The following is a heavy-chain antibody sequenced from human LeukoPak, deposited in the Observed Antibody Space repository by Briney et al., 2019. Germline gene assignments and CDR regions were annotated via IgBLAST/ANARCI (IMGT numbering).Heavy chain of an antibody. Sequence: GRSLRLSCAASGFTSSSYSMNWVRPAPGKRLEWVSSISSSSSYIYYADSVKGRFTISRDNAKNSLYLQMNSLRAEDTAVYYCARDPAAPDVWGKGTTVTVSS. J-gene: IGHJ6*04. CDR1: GFTSSSYS. D-gene: IGHD6-25*01. CDR2: ISSSSSYI. V-gene: IGHV3-21*01. CDR3: ARDPAAPDV.